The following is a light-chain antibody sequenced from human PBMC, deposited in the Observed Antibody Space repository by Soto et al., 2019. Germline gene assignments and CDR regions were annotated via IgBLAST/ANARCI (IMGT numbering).Light chain of an antibody. CDR3: QQYNSYGT. CDR2: QAS. J-gene: IGKJ1*01. V-gene: IGKV1-5*03. CDR1: ESISSL. Sequence: DIQMTQSPSTLSASVGDRVTITCRASESISSLLAWYQQKPGKAPKLLIYQASGLESGVPSRFSGSGSGTEFTLTISSLQPDDFATYCCQQYNSYGTFGQGTKVEIK.